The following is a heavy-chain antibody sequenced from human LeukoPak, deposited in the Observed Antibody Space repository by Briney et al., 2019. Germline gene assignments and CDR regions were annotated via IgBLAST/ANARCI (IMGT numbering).Heavy chain of an antibody. V-gene: IGHV1-58*01. CDR3: AATEGYGSGSYYAYYYGMDV. D-gene: IGHD3-10*01. CDR2: IVVGSGNT. CDR1: GFTFTSSA. J-gene: IGHJ6*04. Sequence: SVKVSCKASGFTFTSSAVQWVRQARGQRLEWIGWIVVGSGNTNYAQKFQERVTITRDMSTSIAYMELSSLRSEDTAVYYCAATEGYGSGSYYAYYYGMDVWGKGTTVTVSS.